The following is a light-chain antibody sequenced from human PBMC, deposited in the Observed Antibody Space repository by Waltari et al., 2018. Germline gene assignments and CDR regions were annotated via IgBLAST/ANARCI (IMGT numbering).Light chain of an antibody. Sequence: SSELTQDPAVSVALGQTVRITCQGDRLRSYYARWYQQKPGQAPTLVIYCKNNRPSGNPDRFSGSSSGNTASLTLTGAQAEDEADYYCNSRDSSGNHVVFGGGTKLTVL. V-gene: IGLV3-19*01. CDR3: NSRDSSGNHVV. CDR2: CKN. J-gene: IGLJ2*01. CDR1: RLRSYY.